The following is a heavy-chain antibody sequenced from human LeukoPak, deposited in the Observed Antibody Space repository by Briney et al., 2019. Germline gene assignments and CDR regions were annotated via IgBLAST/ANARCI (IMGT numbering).Heavy chain of an antibody. CDR1: GGTFSSYA. V-gene: IGHV1-69*04. D-gene: IGHD2-2*01. CDR2: IIPILGIA. Sequence: ASVKVSCKASGGTFSSYAISWVRQAPGQGLEWMGRIIPILGIANYAQKFQGRVTITTDKSTSTAYMELSSLRSEDTAVYYCASHQEGIFDYWGQGTLVAVSS. CDR3: ASHQEGIFDY. J-gene: IGHJ4*02.